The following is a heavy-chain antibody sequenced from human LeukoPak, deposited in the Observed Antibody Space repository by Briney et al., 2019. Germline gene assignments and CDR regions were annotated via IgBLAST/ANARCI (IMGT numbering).Heavy chain of an antibody. Sequence: GRSLRLSCAASGFTFSRYALHWVRQAPGKGLEWVAVISFGGHETYYADSVWGRFTISRDYSKNTLYLQMNNLGADDTAVYYCARAGRGLGYYFDYWGQGALVTVSS. D-gene: IGHD3-10*01. CDR3: ARAGRGLGYYFDY. V-gene: IGHV3-30*04. J-gene: IGHJ4*02. CDR1: GFTFSRYA. CDR2: ISFGGHET.